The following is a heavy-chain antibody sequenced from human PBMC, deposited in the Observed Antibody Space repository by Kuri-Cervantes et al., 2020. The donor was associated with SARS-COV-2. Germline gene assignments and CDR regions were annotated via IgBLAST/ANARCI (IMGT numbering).Heavy chain of an antibody. D-gene: IGHD3-3*01. CDR3: AREDITIFGVVKEYFDL. J-gene: IGHJ2*01. V-gene: IGHV3-23*01. CDR1: GFAFSSYA. Sequence: GGSLRLSCAASGFAFSSYAMSWVRQAPGKGLEWVSAISGSGGSTYYADSVKGRFTISRDNAKNSLYLQMNSLRAEDTAVYYCAREDITIFGVVKEYFDLWGRGTLVTVSS. CDR2: ISGSGGST.